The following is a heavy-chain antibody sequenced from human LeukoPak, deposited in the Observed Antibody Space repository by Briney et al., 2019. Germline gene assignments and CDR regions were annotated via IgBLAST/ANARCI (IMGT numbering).Heavy chain of an antibody. V-gene: IGHV3-23*01. CDR2: ISGGGGST. CDR1: EFTFTSYA. D-gene: IGHD2-15*01. CDR3: ARLRYYGMDV. Sequence: GGSLRLSCAASEFTFTSYAMSWVRQAPGKGLEWVSSISGGGGSTYYADSVKGRFTISRDNSKNTLYLQMNSLRAEDTAVYYCARLRYYGMDVWGQGTTVTVSS. J-gene: IGHJ6*02.